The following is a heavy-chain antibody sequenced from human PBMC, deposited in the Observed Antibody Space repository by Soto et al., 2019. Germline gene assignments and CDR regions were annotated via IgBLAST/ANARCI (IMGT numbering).Heavy chain of an antibody. CDR1: GGTFSSYA. CDR2: IIPIFGTA. Sequence: QVQLVQSGAEVKKPGSSVKVSCKASGGTFSSYAISWVRQAPGQGLEWMGGIIPIFGTANYAQKFQGRVTITADESTGTAYMELSSLRSEDTAVYYCAGGLVVPAAMGGEEYYYGMDVWGQGTTVTVSS. CDR3: AGGLVVPAAMGGEEYYYGMDV. D-gene: IGHD2-2*01. J-gene: IGHJ6*02. V-gene: IGHV1-69*01.